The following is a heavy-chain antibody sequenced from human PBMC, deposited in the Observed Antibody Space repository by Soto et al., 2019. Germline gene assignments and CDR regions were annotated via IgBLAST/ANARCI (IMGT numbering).Heavy chain of an antibody. CDR1: GLTFSSYA. Sequence: GGSLRLSCAASGLTFSSYAMSWVRQAPGEGLGWVSAISGSGASTFYADSVKGRFTVSRDNSKSTLYLQMNGLRAEDTAVYYCAKVISGWYYDYWGQGTLVTVSS. D-gene: IGHD6-19*01. CDR2: ISGSGAST. J-gene: IGHJ4*02. CDR3: AKVISGWYYDY. V-gene: IGHV3-23*01.